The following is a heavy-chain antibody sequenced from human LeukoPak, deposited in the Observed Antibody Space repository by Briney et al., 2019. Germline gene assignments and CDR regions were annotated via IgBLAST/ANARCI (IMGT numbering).Heavy chain of an antibody. J-gene: IGHJ4*02. V-gene: IGHV3-33*01. CDR3: ARRSYSAYDFDY. Sequence: GGSLRLSCAASGFTFSTYVMHWVRQAPGKGLEWVAGIWSDGNNKYFADSVKGRFTISRDNSKNTLYLQMNTLTAEDTAIYYCARRSYSAYDFDYWGQGTLVTVSS. CDR1: GFTFSTYV. CDR2: IWSDGNNK. D-gene: IGHD5-12*01.